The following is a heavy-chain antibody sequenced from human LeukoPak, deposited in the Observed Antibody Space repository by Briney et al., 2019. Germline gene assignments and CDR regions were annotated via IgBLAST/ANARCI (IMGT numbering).Heavy chain of an antibody. CDR3: ARTATDTGEFDY. CDR1: GFTFSSYS. V-gene: IGHV3-21*01. CDR2: ISSSSSSI. D-gene: IGHD6-13*01. Sequence: SGGSLRLSCAASGFTFSSYSMNWVRQAPGKGLECVSSISSSSSSIYYADSVKGRFTISRDDAKNSLYLQMNSPRAEDTAVYYCARTATDTGEFDYWGQGTLVTVSS. J-gene: IGHJ4*02.